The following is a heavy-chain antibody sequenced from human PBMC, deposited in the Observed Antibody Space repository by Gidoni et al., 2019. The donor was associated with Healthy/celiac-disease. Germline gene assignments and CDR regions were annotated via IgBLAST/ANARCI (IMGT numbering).Heavy chain of an antibody. Sequence: QVQLQESGPGLVKPSETLSLTSTVSGGSLRRYYWSWIRQPQGKGLEWIGYIYYSGSTNYNPSLKSRVTISVDTSKNQFSLKLSSVTAADTAVYYCARHWGITTKWENYYYMDVWGKGTTVTVSS. CDR1: GGSLRRYY. D-gene: IGHD1-20*01. CDR2: IYYSGST. CDR3: ARHWGITTKWENYYYMDV. V-gene: IGHV4-59*08. J-gene: IGHJ6*03.